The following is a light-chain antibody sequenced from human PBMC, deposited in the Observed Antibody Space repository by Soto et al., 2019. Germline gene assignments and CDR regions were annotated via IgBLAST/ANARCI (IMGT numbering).Light chain of an antibody. CDR1: SGDIGGYNY. CDR3: CSYARSNFVV. V-gene: IGLV2-14*01. Sequence: QSVLTQPASVSGSPGQSITISCTGTSGDIGGYNYVSWYQQHPGKAPKLLISEVTNRPSGVSNRFSGSKSGNTASLTISGLQTEDEADYYCCSYARSNFVVFGGGTKLTVL. CDR2: EVT. J-gene: IGLJ2*01.